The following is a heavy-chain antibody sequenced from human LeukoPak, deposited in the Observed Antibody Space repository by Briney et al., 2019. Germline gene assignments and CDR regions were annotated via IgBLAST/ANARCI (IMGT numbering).Heavy chain of an antibody. CDR2: IYHSGIT. D-gene: IGHD5-18*01. J-gene: IGHJ5*02. CDR1: GYSISSGYY. V-gene: IGHV4-38-2*02. Sequence: PSETLSLTCTVSGYSISSGYYWGWIRQPPGKGLEWIGSIYHSGITYYNPSLKSRVTISVDTSKNQFSLNLSSVTAADTAVYYCARDWGTPMAHTDHWGQGTLVTVSS. CDR3: ARDWGTPMAHTDH.